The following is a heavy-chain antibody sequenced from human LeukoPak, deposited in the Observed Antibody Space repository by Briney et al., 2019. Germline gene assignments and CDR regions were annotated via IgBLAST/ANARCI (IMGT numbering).Heavy chain of an antibody. CDR2: IIPIFGTA. V-gene: IGHV1-69*06. J-gene: IGHJ6*03. Sequence: VASVKVSCKASGGTFSSYAISWVRQAPGQGLEWMGGIIPIFGTANYAQKFQGRVTITADKSTSTAYMELSSLRSEDTAVYYCARDSAPSSYYYYYMDVWGKGTTVTVSS. CDR1: GGTFSSYA. CDR3: ARDSAPSSYYYYYMDV.